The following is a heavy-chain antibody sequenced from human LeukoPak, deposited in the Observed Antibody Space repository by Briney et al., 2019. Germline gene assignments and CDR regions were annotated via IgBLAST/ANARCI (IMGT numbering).Heavy chain of an antibody. CDR3: ASSSGWYYYFDY. CDR2: IYYSGST. Sequence: PSETLSLTCTVSGGPISSYYWSWIRQPPGKGLEWIGYIYYSGSTNYNPSLKSRVTISVDTSKNQFSLKLSSVTAADTAVYYCASSSGWYYYFDYWGQGTLVTVSS. J-gene: IGHJ4*02. CDR1: GGPISSYY. V-gene: IGHV4-59*01. D-gene: IGHD6-19*01.